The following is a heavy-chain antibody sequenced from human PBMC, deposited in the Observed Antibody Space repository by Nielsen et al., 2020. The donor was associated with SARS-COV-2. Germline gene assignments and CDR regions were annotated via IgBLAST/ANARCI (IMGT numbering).Heavy chain of an antibody. D-gene: IGHD4-23*01. V-gene: IGHV3-11*06. Sequence: GGSLRLSCAASGFTFSDYYMSWIRQAPGKGLEWVSYISSSSSYTNYADSVKGRFTISRDNAKNSLYLQMNSLRAEDTAVYYCARGDYGGNSGVVYWGQGTLVTVSS. CDR1: GFTFSDYY. J-gene: IGHJ4*02. CDR3: ARGDYGGNSGVVY. CDR2: ISSSSSYT.